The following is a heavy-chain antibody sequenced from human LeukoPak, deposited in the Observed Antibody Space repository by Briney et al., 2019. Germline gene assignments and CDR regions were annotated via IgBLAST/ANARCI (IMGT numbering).Heavy chain of an antibody. J-gene: IGHJ4*02. CDR2: IRSKAYGGTT. Sequence: PGRSLRLSCTTSGFTFGDYATSWVRQAPGKGLEWVGFIRSKAYGGTTEYAASVKGRFTISRDDSKSIAYLQMNSLKAEDTAVYYCTRERFDYGDYLSDYWGQGTLVTVSS. D-gene: IGHD4-17*01. CDR1: GFTFGDYA. V-gene: IGHV3-49*04. CDR3: TRERFDYGDYLSDY.